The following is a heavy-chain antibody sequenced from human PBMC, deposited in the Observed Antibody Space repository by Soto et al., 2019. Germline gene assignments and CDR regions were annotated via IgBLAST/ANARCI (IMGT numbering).Heavy chain of an antibody. CDR2: ISSTTNYI. CDR1: GFTLTRCS. V-gene: IGHV3-21*06. J-gene: IGHJ4*02. CDR3: ARESEDLTSNFGY. Sequence: GGSLRLSCAASGFTLTRCSMNWVRQAPGKGLEWVSSISSTTNYIYYGDSMKGRFTISRDNAKNSLYLEMNSLRAEDTAVYYCARESEDLTSNFGYWGQGTLVTVSS.